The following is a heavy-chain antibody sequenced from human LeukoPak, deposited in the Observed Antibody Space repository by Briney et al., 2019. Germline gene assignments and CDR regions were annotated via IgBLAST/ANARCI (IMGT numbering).Heavy chain of an antibody. Sequence: ASVKVSCKASGYTFTSYGISWVRQAPGQGLEWMGWISAYNGNTNYAQKLQGRVTMTTDTSTSTAYMELRSLRSDDTAVYYCEREVTMVRGFRPSYYYYGMDVWGKGTTVTVSS. V-gene: IGHV1-18*04. CDR2: ISAYNGNT. CDR3: EREVTMVRGFRPSYYYYGMDV. D-gene: IGHD3-10*01. CDR1: GYTFTSYG. J-gene: IGHJ6*04.